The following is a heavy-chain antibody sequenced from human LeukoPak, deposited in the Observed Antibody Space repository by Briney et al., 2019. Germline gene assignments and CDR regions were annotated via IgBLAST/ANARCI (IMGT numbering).Heavy chain of an antibody. V-gene: IGHV3-48*03. CDR2: ISGSGSTI. CDR3: AREGYTDSSGWRLDY. D-gene: IGHD6-19*01. J-gene: IGHJ4*02. CDR1: GFTFSSCE. Sequence: GGSLRLSCAASGFTFSSCEMNWVHQAPGKGLEWVSYISGSGSTIYYADSVKGRFTISRDNAKNSLYLLMNSLRAEDTAVYYCAREGYTDSSGWRLDYWGQGTLVTVSS.